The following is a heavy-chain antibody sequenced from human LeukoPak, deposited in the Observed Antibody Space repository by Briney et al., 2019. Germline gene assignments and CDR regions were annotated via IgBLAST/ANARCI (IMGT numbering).Heavy chain of an antibody. CDR2: VWYDGSKT. CDR3: ATPLITAAGLDY. CDR1: GFTFSSNG. V-gene: IGHV3-33*07. D-gene: IGHD6-13*01. J-gene: IGHJ4*02. Sequence: GGSLRLSCAAPGFTFSSNGMYWARQAPGKGLEWVAFVWYDGSKTYYTDSVKGRFIISRDNSKNTLSLQMNSLRAEDTAVYFCATPLITAAGLDYWGRGTLVTVSS.